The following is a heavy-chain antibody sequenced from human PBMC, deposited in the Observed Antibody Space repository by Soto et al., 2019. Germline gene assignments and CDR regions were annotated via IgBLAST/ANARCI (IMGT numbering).Heavy chain of an antibody. D-gene: IGHD4-17*01. CDR2: VTGCGENT. Sequence: EVQLLESGGALVQPGGSLRLSCAASGFTFSTYAMNWVRQAPGKGPEWVSAVTGCGENTFYADSVKGRFTIYRDNSKNTLFLQMDSLRVEDTAIYYCAKGSHGDYEDWGQGTLVTVSS. V-gene: IGHV3-23*01. J-gene: IGHJ4*02. CDR1: GFTFSTYA. CDR3: AKGSHGDYED.